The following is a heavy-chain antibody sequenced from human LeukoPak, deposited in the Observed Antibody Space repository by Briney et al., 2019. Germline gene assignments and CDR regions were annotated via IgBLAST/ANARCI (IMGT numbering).Heavy chain of an antibody. V-gene: IGHV3-7*03. CDR2: IKQDGSEK. Sequence: GSLRLSCAASGFTFSGYWMTWVRQAPGKGLEWVANIKQDGSEKYYVDSVKGRFTISRDNAKNSLYLQMNSLRAEDTAEYYCATSYSGGWSSYWGQGTLVTVSS. J-gene: IGHJ4*02. CDR1: GFTFSGYW. D-gene: IGHD6-19*01. CDR3: ATSYSGGWSSY.